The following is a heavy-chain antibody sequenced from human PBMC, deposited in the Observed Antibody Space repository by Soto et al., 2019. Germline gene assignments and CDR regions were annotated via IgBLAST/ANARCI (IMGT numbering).Heavy chain of an antibody. V-gene: IGHV3-30-3*01. CDR3: ARDPLPFAYCIRSFCLRLPWFDP. CDR2: LSYDGSNK. J-gene: IGHJ5*02. Sequence: PGGSLRLSWADAGFTFSSYAMHRVGKVPGKRQECLLVLSYDGSNKYYADSVKGRFTISRDNSKNTLCLQTNSLRAEDTAVYYCARDPLPFAYCIRSFCLRLPWFDPWGQGVLVTVSS. CDR1: GFTFSSYA. D-gene: IGHD2-2*01.